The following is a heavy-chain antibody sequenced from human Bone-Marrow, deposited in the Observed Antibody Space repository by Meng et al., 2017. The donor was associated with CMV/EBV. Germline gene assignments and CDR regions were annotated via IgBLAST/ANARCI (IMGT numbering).Heavy chain of an antibody. D-gene: IGHD3-3*02. V-gene: IGHV4-61*01. CDR3: ARDSPLASSKFDP. J-gene: IGHJ5*02. CDR2: IYYSGST. CDR1: GGSVSSGSYY. Sequence: SETLSLTCTVSGGSVSSGSYYWSWIRQPPGKGLEWIGYIYYSGSTNYNPSLKSRVTISVDTSKNQFSLKLSSVTAADTAVYYCARDSPLASSKFDPWGQGTLVTVSS.